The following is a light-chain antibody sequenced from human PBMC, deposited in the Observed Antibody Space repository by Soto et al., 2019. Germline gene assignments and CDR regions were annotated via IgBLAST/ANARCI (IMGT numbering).Light chain of an antibody. Sequence: DIQMTQSPSSVSASVGDRVTITCRASQTISSWLAWYQQKPGKAPKLLIYKASRLESGVPSRFSGSGSGTEFILTISSLQPDDFATYCCQHYGGMWAFGQGTKVDIK. CDR1: QTISSW. CDR3: QHYGGMWA. J-gene: IGKJ1*01. V-gene: IGKV1-5*03. CDR2: KAS.